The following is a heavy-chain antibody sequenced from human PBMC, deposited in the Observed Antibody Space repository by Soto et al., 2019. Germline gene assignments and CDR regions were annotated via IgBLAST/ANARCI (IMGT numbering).Heavy chain of an antibody. J-gene: IGHJ1*01. CDR1: GVTLSDYY. CDR3: ARDYYDSSGYYCRLH. Sequence: XGSLNPSCSASGVTLSDYYMSWIRPAPGRGLDCVSYISSSSSYTNYADSVKGRFTISRDNAKNSLSLQMNSLRAEDTAVYYCARDYYDSSGYYCRLHWGQGNLVTVSS. CDR2: ISSSSSYT. D-gene: IGHD3-22*01. V-gene: IGHV3-11*05.